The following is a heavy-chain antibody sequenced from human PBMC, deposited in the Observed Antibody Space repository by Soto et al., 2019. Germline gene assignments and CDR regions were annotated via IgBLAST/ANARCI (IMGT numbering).Heavy chain of an antibody. J-gene: IGHJ4*02. CDR1: GYTFTSYY. D-gene: IGHD6-19*01. CDR3: AREGRSSYSSAWYYFDY. V-gene: IGHV1-46*01. CDR2: INPSGGST. Sequence: SSVKVSCKASGYTFTSYYMHWVRQAPGQGLEWMGIINPSGGSTSYAQKFQGRVTMTRDTSTSTVYMELSSLRSEDTAVYYCAREGRSSYSSAWYYFDYWGQGTLVTVSS.